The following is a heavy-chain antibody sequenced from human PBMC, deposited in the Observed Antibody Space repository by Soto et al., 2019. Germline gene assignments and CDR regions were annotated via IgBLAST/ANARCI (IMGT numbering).Heavy chain of an antibody. CDR2: ISGSGGST. D-gene: IGHD2-15*01. V-gene: IGHV3-23*01. J-gene: IGHJ4*02. CDR1: GFTFSSYA. Sequence: EVQLLESGGGLVQPGGSLGLSCAASGFTFSSYAMSWVRQAPGKGLEWVSAISGSGGSTYYADSVKGRFTISRDNSKNTLYLQMNSLRAEDTAVYYCAKDIIVVVVAATVLFDYWGQGTLVTVSS. CDR3: AKDIIVVVVAATVLFDY.